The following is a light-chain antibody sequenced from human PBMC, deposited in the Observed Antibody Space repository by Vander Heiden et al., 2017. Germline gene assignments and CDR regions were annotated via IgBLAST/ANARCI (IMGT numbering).Light chain of an antibody. CDR1: QTISNW. V-gene: IGKV1-5*03. Sequence: DIQMTQSPSTLSASVGDRVTITCRASQTISNWLAWYQQKPGKVPKLLIYKASSLESGVPSRFSGSGSGTEFTLTISSLQPDDFATYYCQQYNSYVTFGTGTKVDI. CDR3: QQYNSYVT. J-gene: IGKJ3*01. CDR2: KAS.